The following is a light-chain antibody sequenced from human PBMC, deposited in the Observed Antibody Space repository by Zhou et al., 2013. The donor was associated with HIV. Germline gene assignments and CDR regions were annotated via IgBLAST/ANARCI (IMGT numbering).Light chain of an antibody. J-gene: IGKJ4*01. CDR3: QQSYTTPET. CDR2: GAS. V-gene: IGKV1-8*01. Sequence: AIRMTQSPTSFSASTGDRVTITCRATQDISSYVAWYQQELGKAPKLLIYGASTLQSGSHQGSVAVDMGQDFTLTISSLQPEDFAKLLTVQQSYTTPETFGGGPRWRSN. CDR1: QDISSY.